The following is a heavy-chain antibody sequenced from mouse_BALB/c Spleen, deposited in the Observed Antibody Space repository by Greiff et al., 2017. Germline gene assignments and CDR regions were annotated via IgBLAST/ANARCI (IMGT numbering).Heavy chain of an antibody. Sequence: EVQVVESGGGLVQPGGSLKLSCAASGFTFSSYTMSWVRQTPEKRLEWVAYISNGGGSTYYPDTVKGRFTISRDNAKNTLYLQMSSLKSEDTAMYYCARHGVMDYWGQGTSVTVSS. J-gene: IGHJ4*01. V-gene: IGHV5-12-2*01. CDR3: ARHGVMDY. CDR2: ISNGGGST. CDR1: GFTFSSYT.